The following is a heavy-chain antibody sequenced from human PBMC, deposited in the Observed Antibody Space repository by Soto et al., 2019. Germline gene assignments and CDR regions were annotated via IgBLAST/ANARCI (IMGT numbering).Heavy chain of an antibody. CDR3: ARDEIKSYYYDSSGSY. D-gene: IGHD3-22*01. CDR1: GYTFTSYG. Sequence: EASVKVSCKASGYTFTSYGISWVRQAPGQGLEWMGWISAYNGNTNYAQKLQGRVTMTTDTSTSTAYMELRSLRSDDTAVYYCARDEIKSYYYDSSGSYWGQGTLVTVSS. V-gene: IGHV1-18*01. J-gene: IGHJ4*02. CDR2: ISAYNGNT.